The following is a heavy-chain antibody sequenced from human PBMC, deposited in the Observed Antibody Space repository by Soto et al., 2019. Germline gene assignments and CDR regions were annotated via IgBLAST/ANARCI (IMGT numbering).Heavy chain of an antibody. CDR1: GFTFSSYA. Sequence: GGSLRLSCAASGFTFSSYAMHWVRQAPGKGLEYVSAISSNGGGTYYANSVKGRFTISRDNSKNTLYLKMGSLRAEDMAVYYCAREGGAVAGTGLYNWFDPWGQGTLVTVSS. CDR3: AREGGAVAGTGLYNWFDP. J-gene: IGHJ5*02. V-gene: IGHV3-64*01. CDR2: ISSNGGGT. D-gene: IGHD6-19*01.